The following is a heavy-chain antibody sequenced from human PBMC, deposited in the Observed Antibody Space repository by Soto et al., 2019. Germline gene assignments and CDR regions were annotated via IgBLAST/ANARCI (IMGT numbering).Heavy chain of an antibody. CDR1: GFTFSNAW. J-gene: IGHJ4*02. CDR3: TTDLPYNNYYGSGSYYLDD. V-gene: IGHV3-15*07. Sequence: EVQLVESGGGLVKPGGSLRLSCAASGFTFSNAWMNWVRQAPGKGLEWVGRIKSKTDGGTTDYAAPVKGRFTISRDDSKNTLYLQMNSLKTEDTAVYYCTTDLPYNNYYGSGSYYLDDWGQGTLVTVSS. CDR2: IKSKTDGGTT. D-gene: IGHD3-10*01.